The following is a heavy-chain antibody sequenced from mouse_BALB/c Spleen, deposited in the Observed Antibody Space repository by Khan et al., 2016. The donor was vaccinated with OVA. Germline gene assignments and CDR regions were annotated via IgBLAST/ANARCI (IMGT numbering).Heavy chain of an antibody. CDR2: ISSGSSYT. Sequence: EVQLVESGGGLVRPGGSLKLSCAASGYSFSSYSMSWVRQTPDKRLEWVATISSGSSYTYYPDSVKGRSTISRDNANNTPYLQLSSLKSEDTAMYYCTRHRGYYGSNQDLDYWGKGTTLTVAS. CDR1: GYSFSSYS. CDR3: TRHRGYYGSNQDLDY. V-gene: IGHV5-6*01. J-gene: IGHJ2*01. D-gene: IGHD1-1*01.